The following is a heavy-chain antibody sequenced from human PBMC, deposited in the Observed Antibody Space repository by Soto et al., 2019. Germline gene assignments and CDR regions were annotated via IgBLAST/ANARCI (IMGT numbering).Heavy chain of an antibody. V-gene: IGHV1-18*04. CDR1: GFNFVDHG. J-gene: IGHJ4*02. Sequence: QVQLVQSGPEVRKPGTSVKVSCKASGFNFVDHGFSWVRQAPGHALEWMGWIIVYNGNREYAEKFQGRLSMTTDTSTDTAYMELGSLRSADTAVSYCASTRAATFVPFEFWGQGTLVTVSS. CDR3: ASTRAATFVPFEF. CDR2: IIVYNGNR. D-gene: IGHD2-15*01.